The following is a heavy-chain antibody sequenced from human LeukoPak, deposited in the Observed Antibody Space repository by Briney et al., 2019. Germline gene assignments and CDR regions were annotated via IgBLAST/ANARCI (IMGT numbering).Heavy chain of an antibody. V-gene: IGHV3-11*01. Sequence: GGSLRLSCAASGFTFSDYYMNRMRQAPGQGLEWVSYISSSGKSMHHADSVKGRFTISRDNAKNSLYLQMNSLRAEDTAVYYCARGNWYSFDYWGQGALVTVSS. CDR2: ISSSGKSM. J-gene: IGHJ4*02. D-gene: IGHD1-20*01. CDR3: ARGNWYSFDY. CDR1: GFTFSDYY.